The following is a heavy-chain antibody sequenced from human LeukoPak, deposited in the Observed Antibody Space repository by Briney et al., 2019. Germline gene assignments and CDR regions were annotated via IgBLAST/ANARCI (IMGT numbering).Heavy chain of an antibody. V-gene: IGHV4-39*01. D-gene: IGHD3-10*01. Sequence: SETLSLTCTVSGGSISSSSYYWGWIRQPPGKGLEWIGSIYYSGSTYYNPSLKSRVTISVDTSKNQFSLKLSSVAAADTAVYYCARPYGSGSYYNPWGQGTLVTVSS. CDR1: GGSISSSSYY. J-gene: IGHJ5*02. CDR2: IYYSGST. CDR3: ARPYGSGSYYNP.